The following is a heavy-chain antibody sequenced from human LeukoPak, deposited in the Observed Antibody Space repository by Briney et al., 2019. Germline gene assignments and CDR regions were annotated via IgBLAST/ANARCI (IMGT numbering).Heavy chain of an antibody. Sequence: SETLSLTCTVSGGSISSYYWSWIRQPPGKGLEWIGYIYYSGGTNYNPSLKSRVTISVDTSKNQFSLKLSSVTAADTAVYYCARHGGSYYGYFDYWGQGTLVTVSS. V-gene: IGHV4-59*08. CDR2: IYYSGGT. J-gene: IGHJ4*02. CDR3: ARHGGSYYGYFDY. CDR1: GGSISSYY. D-gene: IGHD1-26*01.